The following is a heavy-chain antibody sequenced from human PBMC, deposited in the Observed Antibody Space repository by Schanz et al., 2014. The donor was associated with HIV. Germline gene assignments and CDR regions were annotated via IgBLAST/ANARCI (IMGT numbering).Heavy chain of an antibody. Sequence: EVQLLESGGGLVQPGGSLRLSCLASGFTFNNYAMSWVRQAPGKGLEWVAVINWNGDTTYYADSVKGRFTISRDNSKNTLYLQMNSLRAGDTAVYYCAKVRCTSSTCRVYYYYGTDVWGQGTTVSVSS. CDR2: INWNGDTT. CDR3: AKVRCTSSTCRVYYYYGTDV. D-gene: IGHD2-2*01. CDR1: GFTFNNYA. J-gene: IGHJ6*02. V-gene: IGHV3-23*01.